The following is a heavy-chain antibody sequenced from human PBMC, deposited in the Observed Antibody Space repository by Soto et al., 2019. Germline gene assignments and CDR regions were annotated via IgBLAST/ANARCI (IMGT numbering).Heavy chain of an antibody. CDR1: GFTFSSYG. J-gene: IGHJ4*02. V-gene: IGHV3-30*18. Sequence: QVQLVESGGGVVQPGRSLRLSCPASGFTFSSYGMHWVRQAPGKGLEWVAVISYDGSNKYYADSVKGRFTISRDNSKNTLYLQMNSLRDEDTAVYYCAKDRGGLGDYWGQGTLVTVSS. CDR2: ISYDGSNK. CDR3: AKDRGGLGDY. D-gene: IGHD3-10*01.